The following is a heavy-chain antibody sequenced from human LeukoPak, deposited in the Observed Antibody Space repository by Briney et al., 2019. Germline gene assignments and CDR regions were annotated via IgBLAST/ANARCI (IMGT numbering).Heavy chain of an antibody. J-gene: IGHJ6*04. D-gene: IGHD3-16*01. CDR2: IYSSGST. Sequence: SETLSLTCSVSGGSISGYYWSWIRQPPGQTLEWIGYIYSSGSTNYNPSLQSRVTMSVDTCMNQFSLRLSCVAAADTAVYYCARFTYTTRPSDVWGKGTTVTVSS. CDR3: ARFTYTTRPSDV. CDR1: GGSISGYY. V-gene: IGHV4-4*09.